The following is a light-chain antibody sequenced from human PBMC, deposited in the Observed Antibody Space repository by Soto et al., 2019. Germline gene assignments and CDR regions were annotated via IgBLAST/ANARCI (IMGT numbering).Light chain of an antibody. J-gene: IGKJ2*01. V-gene: IGKV1-39*01. Sequence: DIQMTQSPSSLSASVGDRVTITCRASQSISSYLNWYQQKPGKAPKLLIYAASSLQSGVPSRFSGSGSGTDFALPIRSLQPEHFATYYCQQSYSTPYTFGQGTKLEIK. CDR2: AAS. CDR3: QQSYSTPYT. CDR1: QSISSY.